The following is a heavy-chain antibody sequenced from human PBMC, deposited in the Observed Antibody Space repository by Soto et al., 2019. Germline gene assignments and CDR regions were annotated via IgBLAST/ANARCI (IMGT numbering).Heavy chain of an antibody. V-gene: IGHV1-8*02. CDR3: ARMASAGTLNWFDP. CDR1: GYTFINFD. CDR2: MNPGSGKT. Sequence: ASVKVSCKAPGYTFINFDISWVRQAAGQGLQWLGWMNPGSGKTGYASKFQGRVAMTRDASAGTSHLELSSLTSDDTAVYYCARMASAGTLNWFDPWGQGTLVTVSS. J-gene: IGHJ5*02. D-gene: IGHD6-13*01.